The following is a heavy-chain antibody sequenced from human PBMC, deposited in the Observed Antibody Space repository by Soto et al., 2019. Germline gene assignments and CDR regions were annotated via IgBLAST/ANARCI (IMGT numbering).Heavy chain of an antibody. CDR1: GGSVSSGDYY. CDR3: ARVALDCISTSCYPRWFDP. D-gene: IGHD2-2*01. Sequence: SETLSLTCTVSGGSVSSGDYYWSWIRQPPGKGLEWIGYIYYSGSTYYNPSLKSRVTISVDTSKNQFSLKLSSVTAADTAVYYCARVALDCISTSCYPRWFDPWGQGTLVTVSS. V-gene: IGHV4-30-4*01. CDR2: IYYSGST. J-gene: IGHJ5*02.